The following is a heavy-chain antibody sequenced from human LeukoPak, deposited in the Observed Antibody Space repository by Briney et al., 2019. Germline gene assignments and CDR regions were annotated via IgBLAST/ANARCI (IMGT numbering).Heavy chain of an antibody. CDR3: AKRQRGSGSSSGY. J-gene: IGHJ4*02. D-gene: IGHD3-10*01. CDR2: ISYDGSNK. CDR1: GFTFSSYA. Sequence: GRSLRLSCAASGFTFSSYAMHWVRQAPGKGLEWVAVISYDGSNKYYADSVKGRFTISRDNSKNTLYLQMNSLRAEDTAVYYCAKRQRGSGSSSGYWGQGTLVTVSS. V-gene: IGHV3-30-3*02.